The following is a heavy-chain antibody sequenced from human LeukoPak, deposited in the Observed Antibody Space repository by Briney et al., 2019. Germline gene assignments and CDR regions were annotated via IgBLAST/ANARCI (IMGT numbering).Heavy chain of an antibody. D-gene: IGHD6-13*01. CDR1: GGSISSSSYY. V-gene: IGHV4-61*01. Sequence: PSETLSLACTVSGGSISSSSYYWSWIRRPPGKGLEWIGYIYYSGSTNYNPSLKSRVTISVDTSKNQFSLKLSSVTAADTAVYYCARGVLGYSSSWYWFDPWGQGTLVTVSS. CDR3: ARGVLGYSSSWYWFDP. J-gene: IGHJ5*02. CDR2: IYYSGST.